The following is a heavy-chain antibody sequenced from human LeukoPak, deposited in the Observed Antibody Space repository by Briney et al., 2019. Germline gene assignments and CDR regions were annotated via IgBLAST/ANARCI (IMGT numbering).Heavy chain of an antibody. J-gene: IGHJ4*02. Sequence: PGGSLRLSCAASGFTVSSNYVTWVRQAPGKGLEWVSSISTSSSYIYYADSVKGRFTISRDNAKNSLYLQMNSLRAEDTAVYYCARRYGDYVGSFGYWGQGTQVTVSS. CDR2: ISTSSSYI. CDR1: GFTVSSNY. D-gene: IGHD4-17*01. V-gene: IGHV3-21*01. CDR3: ARRYGDYVGSFGY.